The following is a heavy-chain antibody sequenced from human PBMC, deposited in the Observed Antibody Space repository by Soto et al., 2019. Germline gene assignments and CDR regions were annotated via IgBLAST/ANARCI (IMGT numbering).Heavy chain of an antibody. D-gene: IGHD3-9*01. CDR2: INDRGSI. J-gene: IGHJ2*01. Sequence: QVQLQQWGAGPLRPLETLSLPCGVSGGSFSGYYWAWIRQSPGKGLAWIGEINDRGSINYNPYRKRRVRISVDTSKNHYSRNLRSVTAADTAIYYGARASHDMLTGPPWVWYFDLWGRGTLVTVSS. CDR1: GGSFSGYY. V-gene: IGHV4-34*01. CDR3: ARASHDMLTGPPWVWYFDL.